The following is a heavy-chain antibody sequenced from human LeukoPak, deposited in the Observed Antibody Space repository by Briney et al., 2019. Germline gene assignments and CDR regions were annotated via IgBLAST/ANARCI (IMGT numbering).Heavy chain of an antibody. V-gene: IGHV4-30-2*01. Sequence: PSETLSLTCAVSGGSISSGGYSWSWIRQPPGKGLEWIGYIYHSGSTYYNPSLKSRVTRSVDRSKNQFSLKLSSVTAADTAVYYCASIAATGYYGMDVWGQGTTVTVSS. J-gene: IGHJ6*02. D-gene: IGHD2-21*01. CDR3: ASIAATGYYGMDV. CDR2: IYHSGST. CDR1: GGSISSGGYS.